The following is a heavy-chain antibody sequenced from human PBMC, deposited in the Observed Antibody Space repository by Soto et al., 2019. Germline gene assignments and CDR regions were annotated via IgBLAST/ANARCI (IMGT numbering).Heavy chain of an antibody. J-gene: IGHJ3*02. CDR2: IYAVGTT. V-gene: IGHV3-66*01. D-gene: IGHD1-26*01. CDR3: ARGTWEGFDI. CDR1: EFTVSDNF. Sequence: EVQLVESGGNSVQPGGSLRLSCAASEFTVSDNFMSWVRQAPGKGLEWVSVIYAVGTTFHADSVKGRFIMSRDNYKNTLHLQMNSLRVDDTAIYYCARGTWEGFDIWGQGTMVTVSS.